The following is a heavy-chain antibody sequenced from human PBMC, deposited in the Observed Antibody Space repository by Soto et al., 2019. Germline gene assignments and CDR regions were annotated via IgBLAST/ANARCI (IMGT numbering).Heavy chain of an antibody. J-gene: IGHJ4*02. CDR1: GGSISRYY. CDR3: ATMGTPATGLYFFDY. D-gene: IGHD2-15*01. V-gene: IGHV4-59*08. CDR2: IYYSGST. Sequence: SEALSLTCTVSGGSISRYYWSWIRQPPGKGLEWIGYIYYSGSTNYNPSLKSRVTISVDTSKNQFSLKLSSVTAADTAVYYCATMGTPATGLYFFDYWGQGSLVTVSS.